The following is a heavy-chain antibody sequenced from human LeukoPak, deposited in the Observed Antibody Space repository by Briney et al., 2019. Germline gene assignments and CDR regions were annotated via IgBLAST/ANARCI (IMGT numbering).Heavy chain of an antibody. Sequence: GGSLRLSCAASGFTFNIYAMSWVRQAPGKGLEWISSINDSGDVINYADSVKGRFTIARDDSKNTVYLEMKSLTAEDTAFYYCARGGWPFDFWGQGILVTVSS. V-gene: IGHV3-23*01. CDR1: GFTFNIYA. CDR2: INDSGDVI. J-gene: IGHJ4*02. CDR3: ARGGWPFDF. D-gene: IGHD3-10*01.